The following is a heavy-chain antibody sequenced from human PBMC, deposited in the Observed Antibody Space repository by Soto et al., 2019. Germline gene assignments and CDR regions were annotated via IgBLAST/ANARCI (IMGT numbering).Heavy chain of an antibody. J-gene: IGHJ4*02. V-gene: IGHV1-46*01. Sequence: QVQLVQSGAEVKKPGASVKVSCKTSGYTFSNYYVHWVRQAPGQGLEWMGMSNPSGASTYAQKFQGRVTMTRDTSTSTVYMELSSLRSDDTAVYYCARDPCNYWGQGTLVTVSS. CDR1: GYTFSNYY. CDR3: ARDPCNY. D-gene: IGHD2-8*01. CDR2: SNPSGAST.